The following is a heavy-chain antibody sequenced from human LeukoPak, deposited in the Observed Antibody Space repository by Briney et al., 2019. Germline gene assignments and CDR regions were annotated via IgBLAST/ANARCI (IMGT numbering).Heavy chain of an antibody. CDR3: ARRRYYDSTGYLD. J-gene: IGHJ1*01. CDR2: IYYRGST. V-gene: IGHV4-39*01. D-gene: IGHD3-22*01. CDR1: GGSISSSSYY. Sequence: SETLSLTCTVSGGSISSSSYYWGWIRQPPGKGLEWIGDIYYRGSTYYSPSLKSRVSISIDTSNNQFSLTLNPVTAADTALYFCARRRYYDSTGYLDWGQGTLVTVSS.